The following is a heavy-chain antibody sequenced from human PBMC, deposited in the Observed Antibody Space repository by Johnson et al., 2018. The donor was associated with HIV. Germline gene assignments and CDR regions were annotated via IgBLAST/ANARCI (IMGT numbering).Heavy chain of an antibody. CDR3: ALVLGALPGAFDI. D-gene: IGHD3-16*01. Sequence: VQLVESGGGLVQPGGSLRLSCAASGFTFSSYDMHWVRQATGKGLEWVSAIGTAGDTYYPDPVKGRFTISRDNSKNTLYLQMNSLRAEDTAVYYCALVLGALPGAFDIWGQGTLVTVSS. J-gene: IGHJ3*02. V-gene: IGHV3-13*01. CDR2: IGTAGDT. CDR1: GFTFSSYD.